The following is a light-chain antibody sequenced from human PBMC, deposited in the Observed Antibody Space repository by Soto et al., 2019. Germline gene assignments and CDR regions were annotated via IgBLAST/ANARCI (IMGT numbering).Light chain of an antibody. CDR3: QQYTTYWT. CDR1: QTISRW. J-gene: IGKJ1*01. V-gene: IGKV1-5*01. Sequence: DIQLTQSPSTLSASLGDRVSITCRASQTISRWLAWYQQKPGKAPKLLIYDASSLESGVPSRFSGSGSGTDFTLTISSLQADDYATYYCQQYTTYWTFGQGTKGEIK. CDR2: DAS.